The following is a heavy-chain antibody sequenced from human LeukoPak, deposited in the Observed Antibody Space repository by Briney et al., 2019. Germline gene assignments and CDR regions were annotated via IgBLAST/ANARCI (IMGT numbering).Heavy chain of an antibody. CDR1: GFTVSSNY. V-gene: IGHV3-7*01. Sequence: GGSLRLSCAASGFTVSSNYMSWVRQAVGKGLECVAKIKEDGSEKHYVDSVQGRFTISRDNARNSLYLQMNSLRADDTAVYYCARDYTGGWNDYWGQGTLVTVSS. CDR2: IKEDGSEK. CDR3: ARDYTGGWNDY. D-gene: IGHD7-27*01. J-gene: IGHJ4*02.